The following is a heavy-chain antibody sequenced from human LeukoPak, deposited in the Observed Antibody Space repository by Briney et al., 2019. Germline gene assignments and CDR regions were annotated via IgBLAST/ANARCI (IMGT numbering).Heavy chain of an antibody. CDR1: GGSISSYY. V-gene: IGHV4-59*08. CDR2: IYYSGST. CDR3: ARTGYYGSGSYLWFDY. D-gene: IGHD3-10*01. Sequence: SETLSLTCTVSGGSISSYYWSWIRQPPGKGLEWIGYIYYSGSTNYNPSFKSRVTISVDTSKNQFSLKLSSVTAADTAVYYCARTGYYGSGSYLWFDYWGQGTLVTVSS. J-gene: IGHJ4*02.